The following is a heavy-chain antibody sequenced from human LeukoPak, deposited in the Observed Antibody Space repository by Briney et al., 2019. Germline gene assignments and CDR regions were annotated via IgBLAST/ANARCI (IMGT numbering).Heavy chain of an antibody. D-gene: IGHD6-13*01. CDR3: ARVSSKAAVLYDY. V-gene: IGHV1-2*02. Sequence: ASVKVSCKASGYTFTGYYMHWVRQAPGQGLEWMGWINPNSGGTNYAQKFQGRVTMTRDTSISTAYMELSRLRSDDTAVYYCARVSSKAAVLYDYWGQGTLVTVSS. J-gene: IGHJ4*02. CDR2: INPNSGGT. CDR1: GYTFTGYY.